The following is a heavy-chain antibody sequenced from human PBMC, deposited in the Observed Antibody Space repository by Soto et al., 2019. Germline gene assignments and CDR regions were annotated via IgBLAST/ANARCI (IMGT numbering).Heavy chain of an antibody. CDR1: GYSFTSYW. CDR2: IYPGDSDT. Sequence: PGESLKISCKGSGYSFTSYWIGWVRQMPGKGLEWMGIIYPGDSDTRYSPSFQGQVTISADKSISTAYLQWSSLKASDTAMYYCASLGYCSSTSCYLNGMDVWGQGTTVTV. V-gene: IGHV5-51*01. CDR3: ASLGYCSSTSCYLNGMDV. D-gene: IGHD2-2*01. J-gene: IGHJ6*02.